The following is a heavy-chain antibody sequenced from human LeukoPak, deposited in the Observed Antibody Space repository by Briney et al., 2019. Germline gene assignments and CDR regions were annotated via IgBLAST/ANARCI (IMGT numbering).Heavy chain of an antibody. Sequence: SETLSLTCTVSGGSISSSSYSWGWIRQPPGKGLEWIGSIYYSGNTYYNPSLKSRVTISVDTSKTQFSLKVTSVTAADTAVYYCARRSYGTDYFDYWGQGTLVTVSS. CDR1: GGSISSSSYS. CDR3: ARRSYGTDYFDY. D-gene: IGHD5-18*01. J-gene: IGHJ4*02. CDR2: IYYSGNT. V-gene: IGHV4-39*07.